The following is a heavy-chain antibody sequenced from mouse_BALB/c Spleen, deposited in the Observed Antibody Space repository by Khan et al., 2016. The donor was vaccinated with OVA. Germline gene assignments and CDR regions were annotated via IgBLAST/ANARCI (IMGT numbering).Heavy chain of an antibody. V-gene: IGHV3-5*02. CDR1: GISITTGNYR. J-gene: IGHJ1*01. CDR2: IYYSGTI. D-gene: IGHD2-2*01. CDR3: ARDKGGYRYWYFDV. Sequence: EVQLQESGPGLVKPSQTVSLTCTVTGISITTGNYRWSWIRQFPGNKLEWIGYIYYSGTITYNPSLTSRTTITRDTSKNQFFLEMNSLTAEDTSTDYCARDKGGYRYWYFDVWGAGTTVTVSS.